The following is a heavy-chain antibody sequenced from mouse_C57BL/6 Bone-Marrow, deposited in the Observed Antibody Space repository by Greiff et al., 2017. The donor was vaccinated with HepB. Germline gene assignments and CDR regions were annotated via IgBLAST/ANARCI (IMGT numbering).Heavy chain of an antibody. CDR2: IRNKANGYTT. V-gene: IGHV7-3*01. CDR1: GFTFTDYY. D-gene: IGHD2-5*01. Sequence: EVMLVESGGGLVQPGGSLSLSCAASGFTFTDYYMSWVRQPPGKALEWLGFIRNKANGYTTEYSASVKGRFTISRDNSQSILYLQMNALRAEDSATYYCARGSNPVAYWGQGTLDTVSA. J-gene: IGHJ3*01. CDR3: ARGSNPVAY.